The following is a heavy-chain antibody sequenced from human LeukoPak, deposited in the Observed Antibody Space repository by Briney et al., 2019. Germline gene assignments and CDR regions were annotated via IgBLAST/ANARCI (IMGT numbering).Heavy chain of an antibody. CDR3: ARGRTRPGVVVVAATPGVRAFRFDP. J-gene: IGHJ5*02. CDR1: GGSFSGYY. V-gene: IGHV4-34*01. CDR2: INHSGSI. D-gene: IGHD2-15*01. Sequence: SETLSLTCAVYGGSFSGYYWSWIRQPPGKGLEWIGEINHSGSINYNPSLKSRVTISVDTSKNQFSLKLSSVTAADTAVYYCARGRTRPGVVVVAATPGVRAFRFDPWGQGTLVTVSS.